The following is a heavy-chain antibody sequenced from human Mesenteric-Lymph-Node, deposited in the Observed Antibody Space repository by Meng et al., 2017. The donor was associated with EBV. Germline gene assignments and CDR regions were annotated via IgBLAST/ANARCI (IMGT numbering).Heavy chain of an antibody. D-gene: IGHD2-21*02. J-gene: IGHJ6*02. Sequence: GHRRQPGPGLVKPSGPLSLASSVSGGSISTDTWWSWVRQPPGKGLEWIGEIYQSGSTNYNPSLKSRVTISVDTSKNQFSLKLSSVTAADTAVYYCARDKNDSPYAYGMDVWGQGTTVTVSS. CDR1: GGSISTDTW. V-gene: IGHV4-4*02. CDR2: IYQSGST. CDR3: ARDKNDSPYAYGMDV.